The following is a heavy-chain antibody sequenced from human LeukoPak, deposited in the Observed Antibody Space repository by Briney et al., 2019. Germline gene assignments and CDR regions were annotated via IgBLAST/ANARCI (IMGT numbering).Heavy chain of an antibody. Sequence: PSETLSLTCTVSGGSVTNSNYYWGWIRQPPGKGLEWIGTLYYSGTTYYNSSLRGRVTISADTSKNQFSLKLSSVTAADTAVYYCARLLRGVFGYFDHWGQGTLVTVS. CDR3: ARLLRGVFGYFDH. D-gene: IGHD3-10*01. J-gene: IGHJ4*02. CDR2: LYYSGTT. CDR1: GGSVTNSNYY. V-gene: IGHV4-39*01.